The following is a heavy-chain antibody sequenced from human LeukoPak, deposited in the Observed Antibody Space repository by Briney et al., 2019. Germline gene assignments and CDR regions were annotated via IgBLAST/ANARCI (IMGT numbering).Heavy chain of an antibody. CDR1: GFTFSSYA. V-gene: IGHV3-30-3*01. J-gene: IGHJ3*02. Sequence: PGRSLRLSCAASGFTFSSYAMHWVRQAPGKGLEWVAVISYDGSNKYYADSVKGRFTISRDNSKNTLYLQMNSLRAEDTAVYYCARGRRLHYLDAFDIWGQGTMVTVSS. D-gene: IGHD4-11*01. CDR3: ARGRRLHYLDAFDI. CDR2: ISYDGSNK.